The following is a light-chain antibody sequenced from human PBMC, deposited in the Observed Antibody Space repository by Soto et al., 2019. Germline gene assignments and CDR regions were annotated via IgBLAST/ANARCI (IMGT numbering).Light chain of an antibody. CDR3: SLYYNGPVV. V-gene: IGLV7-46*01. Sequence: QAVVTQEPSLTVSPGGTVTLTCGSSTGAVTSGHYPYWFQQKPGQAPRTLIYDTXNKHSWTPARFSGSLLGGKAALTLSGXXXXXEADYYCSLYYNGPVVFGTGTKVTVL. CDR1: TGAVTSGHY. J-gene: IGLJ1*01. CDR2: DTX.